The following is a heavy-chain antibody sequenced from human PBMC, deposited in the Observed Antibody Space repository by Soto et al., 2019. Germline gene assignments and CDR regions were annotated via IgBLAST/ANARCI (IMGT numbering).Heavy chain of an antibody. CDR1: GFSFSSYG. Sequence: GGSLRLSCAASGFSFSSYGMHWVRQAPGKGLEYVSAISDSGGRTDYAKSVKGRFTISRDNSKNTLYLQMGSLRAEDMAVYYCARVYYHYYMDVWGKGTTVTVSS. CDR2: ISDSGGRT. J-gene: IGHJ6*03. CDR3: ARVYYHYYMDV. V-gene: IGHV3-64*01.